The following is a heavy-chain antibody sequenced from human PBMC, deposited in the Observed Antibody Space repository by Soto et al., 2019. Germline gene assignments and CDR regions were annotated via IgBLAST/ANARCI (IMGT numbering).Heavy chain of an antibody. CDR2: IYYTGTT. V-gene: IGHV4-31*03. D-gene: IGHD2-21*02. CDR3: ARQGCGNDCFGEYSLDH. CDR1: GVSISRGGHH. J-gene: IGHJ4*02. Sequence: QVQLQESGPGLVRPSATLSLMCSVSGVSISRGGHHWSWIRRHPDKGLEWIGNIYYTGTTSYNPSLKSRTTISVDTSRDQFSLQMTSVTAADTAIYYCARQGCGNDCFGEYSLDHWGQGIPVSVSP.